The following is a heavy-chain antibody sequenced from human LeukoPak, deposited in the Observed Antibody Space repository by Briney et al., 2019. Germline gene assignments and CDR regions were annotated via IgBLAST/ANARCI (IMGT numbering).Heavy chain of an antibody. J-gene: IGHJ4*02. V-gene: IGHV3-21*01. CDR2: ISSSSSYI. Sequence: GGSLRLSCAASGFTFSSYSVNWVRQAPGKGLEWVSSISSSSSYIYYADSVKGRFTISRDNAKNSLYLQMNSLRAEDTAVYYCARAGWFGELLRPGDYWGQGTLVTVSS. CDR3: ARAGWFGELLRPGDY. CDR1: GFTFSSYS. D-gene: IGHD3-10*01.